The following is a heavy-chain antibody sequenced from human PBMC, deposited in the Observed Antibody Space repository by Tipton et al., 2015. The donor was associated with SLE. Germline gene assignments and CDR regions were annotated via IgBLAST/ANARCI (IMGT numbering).Heavy chain of an antibody. D-gene: IGHD3-9*01. CDR2: IIPIFGTA. J-gene: IGHJ6*02. Sequence: QVQLVQSGPEVKKPGSSVKVSCKASGGTFSSYAISWVRQAPGQGLEWMGGIIPIFGTANYAQKFQGRVTITADESTSTAYMELSSPRSEDTAVYYCARDRSYYDILTGYYLYYYGMDVWGQGTTVTVSS. CDR3: ARDRSYYDILTGYYLYYYGMDV. CDR1: GGTFSSYA. V-gene: IGHV1-69*01.